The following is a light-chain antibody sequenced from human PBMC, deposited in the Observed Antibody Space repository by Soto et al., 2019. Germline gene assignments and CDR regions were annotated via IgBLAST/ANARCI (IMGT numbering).Light chain of an antibody. CDR1: SGHRTYA. CDR2: LNSDGSH. CDR3: QTWGTGIHWV. V-gene: IGLV4-69*01. Sequence: QHVLTQSPSASASLGASVKLTCTLSSGHRTYAIAWHQQQPEKGPRYLMKLNSDGSHSKGDGIPDRFSGSSSGAERYLTISSLQSEDEADYYCQTWGTGIHWVFGGGTKLTVL. J-gene: IGLJ3*02.